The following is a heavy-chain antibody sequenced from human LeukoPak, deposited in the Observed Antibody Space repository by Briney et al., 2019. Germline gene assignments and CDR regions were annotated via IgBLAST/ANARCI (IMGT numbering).Heavy chain of an antibody. CDR1: GFTFSSYS. Sequence: GGSLRPSCAASGFTFSSYSMNWVRQAPGKGLEWVSSISSSSSYIYYADSVKGRFTISRDNSKNTLYLQMNSLRAEDTAVYYCARDRGYSSSWYYFDYWGQGTLVTVSS. CDR3: ARDRGYSSSWYYFDY. D-gene: IGHD6-13*01. CDR2: ISSSSSYI. J-gene: IGHJ4*02. V-gene: IGHV3-21*01.